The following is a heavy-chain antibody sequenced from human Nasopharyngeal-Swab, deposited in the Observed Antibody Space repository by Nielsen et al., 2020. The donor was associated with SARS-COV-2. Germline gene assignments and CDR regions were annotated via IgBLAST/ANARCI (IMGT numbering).Heavy chain of an antibody. CDR2: NHYSEST. J-gene: IGHJ3*02. D-gene: IGHD2-15*01. CDR3: ARRAFGYCSGGSCQNAFDI. CDR1: GGSISSYY. V-gene: IGHV4-59*01. Sequence: SETLSLTCTVSGGSISSYYWSWIRQPPGKGLAWIGSNHYSESTTYNPSLKSRVTISVDTSKNQFSLKLSSVTAADTAVYYCARRAFGYCSGGSCQNAFDIWGQGTMVTVSS.